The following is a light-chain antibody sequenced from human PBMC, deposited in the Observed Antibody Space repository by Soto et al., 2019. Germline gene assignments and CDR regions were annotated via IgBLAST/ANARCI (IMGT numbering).Light chain of an antibody. CDR2: WAS. Sequence: DIVMTQSPDSLAVSLGERATINCKSSQSVLYSSNNKNYLAWFQQKPGQPPKLLFYWASTRESGVPDRFSGSGSGTDFTLTITSLQAEDVALYYCQQYYGSPYTFGQGTKLEI. V-gene: IGKV4-1*01. CDR1: QSVLYSSNNKNY. J-gene: IGKJ2*01. CDR3: QQYYGSPYT.